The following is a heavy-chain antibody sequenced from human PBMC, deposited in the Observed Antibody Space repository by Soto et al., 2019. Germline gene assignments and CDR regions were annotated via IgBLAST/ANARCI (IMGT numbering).Heavy chain of an antibody. CDR1: GYSFTSYW. D-gene: IGHD6-19*01. CDR3: ARLAMWSRYSSGGFDY. CDR2: IDPSDSYT. Sequence: EVQLVQSGAEVKKPGESLRISCKGSGYSFTSYWISWVRQMPGKGLEWMGRIDPSDSYTNYSPSFQGHVTSSADKSISTAYLQWSSLKASDTAMYYCARLAMWSRYSSGGFDYWGQGTLVTVSS. V-gene: IGHV5-10-1*01. J-gene: IGHJ4*02.